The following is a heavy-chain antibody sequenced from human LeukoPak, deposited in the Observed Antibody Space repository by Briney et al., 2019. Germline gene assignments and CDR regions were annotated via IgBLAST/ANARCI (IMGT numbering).Heavy chain of an antibody. D-gene: IGHD3-3*01. CDR3: ASRTHYDFWSGYYYYMDV. V-gene: IGHV4-34*01. Sequence: SETLSLTCAVYGGSFSGYYCSWIRQPPGKGLEWIGEINHSGSTNYNPSLKSRVTISVDTSKNQFSLKLSSVTAADTAVYYCASRTHYDFWSGYYYYMDVWGKRTTVTVSS. J-gene: IGHJ6*03. CDR1: GGSFSGYY. CDR2: INHSGST.